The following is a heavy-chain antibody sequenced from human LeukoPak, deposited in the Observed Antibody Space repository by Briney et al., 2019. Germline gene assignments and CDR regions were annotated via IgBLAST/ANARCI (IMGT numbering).Heavy chain of an antibody. CDR1: GYTFTDYY. D-gene: IGHD2-2*01. CDR2: INPNDGDT. J-gene: IGHJ4*02. CDR3: ARANFLYCSSSTCLFDY. V-gene: IGHV1-2*02. Sequence: ASVKVSCKASGYTFTDYYMHWVRQAPGQGFEWMGWINPNDGDTNYAQKFQGRVTMTKDTSISTAHMEVSRLRSDDTAVYYCARANFLYCSSSTCLFDYWGQGTLVTVSS.